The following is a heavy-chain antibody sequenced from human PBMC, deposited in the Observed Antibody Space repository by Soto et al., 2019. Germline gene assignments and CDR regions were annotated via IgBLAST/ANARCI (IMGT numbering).Heavy chain of an antibody. CDR2: IIPILGIA. D-gene: IGHD4-17*01. Sequence: ASVKVSCKASGGTLSSYTISWVRQAPGQGLEWMGRIIPILGIANYAQKFQGRVTITADKSTSTAYMELSSLRSEDTAVYYCARDRDYGDLVNWFDPWGQGTLVTVSS. CDR1: GGTLSSYT. J-gene: IGHJ5*02. CDR3: ARDRDYGDLVNWFDP. V-gene: IGHV1-69*04.